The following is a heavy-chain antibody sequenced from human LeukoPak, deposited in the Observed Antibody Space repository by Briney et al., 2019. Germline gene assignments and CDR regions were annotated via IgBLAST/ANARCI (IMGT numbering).Heavy chain of an antibody. CDR3: ARAEGSSPFDH. CDR2: IYTSGST. Sequence: PSETLSLTCTVSGGSISSGSYYWSWIRQPAGKGLEWIGRIYTSGSTNYNPSLKSRVTISVDTSKNQFSLKLSSVTAADTAVYYCARAEGSSPFDHWGQGTLVTVSS. V-gene: IGHV4-61*02. J-gene: IGHJ4*02. D-gene: IGHD1-26*01. CDR1: GGSISSGSYY.